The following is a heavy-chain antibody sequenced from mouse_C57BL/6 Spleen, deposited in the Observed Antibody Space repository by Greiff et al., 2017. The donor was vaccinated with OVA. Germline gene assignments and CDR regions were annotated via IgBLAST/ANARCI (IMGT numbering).Heavy chain of an antibody. CDR3: ASPNYYGSSWYFDV. CDR1: GYSFTGYY. CDR2: INPSTGGT. V-gene: IGHV1-42*01. D-gene: IGHD1-1*01. J-gene: IGHJ1*03. Sequence: VQLQQSGPELVQPGASVKISCKASGYSFTGYYMNWVKQSPEKSLEWIGEINPSTGGTTYNQQFKAKATLTVDKSSSTAYMQLKSLTSEDSAVYYCASPNYYGSSWYFDVWGTGTTVTVSS.